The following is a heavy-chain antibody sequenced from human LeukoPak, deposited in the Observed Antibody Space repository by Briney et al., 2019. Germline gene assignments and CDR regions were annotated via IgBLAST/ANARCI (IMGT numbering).Heavy chain of an antibody. CDR3: AKDLDYDSSGFFDY. V-gene: IGHV3-30*02. J-gene: IGHJ4*02. Sequence: GGSLRLSCVASGFTFSSYGMHWVRQAPGKGLEWVAVIWYDGSNKYYADSVKGRFTISRDNSKNTLYLQMNSLRAEDTAVYYCAKDLDYDSSGFFDYWGQGTLVTVSS. D-gene: IGHD3-22*01. CDR2: IWYDGSNK. CDR1: GFTFSSYG.